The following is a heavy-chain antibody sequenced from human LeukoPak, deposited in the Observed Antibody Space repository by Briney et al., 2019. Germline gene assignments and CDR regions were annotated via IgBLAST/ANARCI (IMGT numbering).Heavy chain of an antibody. D-gene: IGHD4-23*01. CDR3: SRHAGGQTLFDY. CDR2: IYYSGST. V-gene: IGHV4-59*08. Sequence: SETLSLTCTVSGGSISSYYWSWIRQPPGKGLEWIGYIYYSGSTNYNPSLKSRVTISVDTSKNQFSLKLSSVTASDTAVYYCSRHAGGQTLFDYWGQGTLATVSS. CDR1: GGSISSYY. J-gene: IGHJ4*02.